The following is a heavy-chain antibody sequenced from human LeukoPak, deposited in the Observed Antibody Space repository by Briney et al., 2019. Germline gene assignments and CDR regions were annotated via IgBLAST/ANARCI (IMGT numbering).Heavy chain of an antibody. Sequence: ASVKVSCKASGYTFTSYDFNWVRQATGQRPEWMGWMSPNSGDTGYAQKFQDRVTMTRNTSISTAYMELSSLRSDDTAVYYCARELPSYGLDYWGQGTLVTVSS. CDR2: MSPNSGDT. CDR1: GYTFTSYD. J-gene: IGHJ4*02. D-gene: IGHD5-18*01. V-gene: IGHV1-8*01. CDR3: ARELPSYGLDY.